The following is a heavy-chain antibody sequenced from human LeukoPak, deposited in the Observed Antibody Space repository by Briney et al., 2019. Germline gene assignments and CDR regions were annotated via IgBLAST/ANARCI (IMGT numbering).Heavy chain of an antibody. CDR3: ARYSSSTGGASYYLDY. D-gene: IGHD6-6*01. V-gene: IGHV3-74*01. CDR1: GFTLRSYW. CDR2: ISGDGSVT. J-gene: IGHJ4*01. Sequence: GGSLRLSCTASGFTLRSYWMHWVRQVPGKRLVWVSRISGDGSVTNYADSVQGRFTISRDHAKNTLYLQIDSLRSEDTAVYYCARYSSSTGGASYYLDYWGHGTLVTVSS.